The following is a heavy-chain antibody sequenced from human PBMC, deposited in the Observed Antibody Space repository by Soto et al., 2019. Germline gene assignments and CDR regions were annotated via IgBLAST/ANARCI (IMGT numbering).Heavy chain of an antibody. CDR1: GFTFSSYS. CDR3: AREQEWYYGMDV. D-gene: IGHD3-3*01. Sequence: GGSLRLSCAASGFTFSSYSVNWVRQAPGKGLEWVSYISSSSSTIYYADSVKGRFTISRDNAKNSLYLQMNSLRDEDTAVYYCAREQEWYYGMDVWGQGTTVTVSS. J-gene: IGHJ6*02. CDR2: ISSSSSTI. V-gene: IGHV3-48*02.